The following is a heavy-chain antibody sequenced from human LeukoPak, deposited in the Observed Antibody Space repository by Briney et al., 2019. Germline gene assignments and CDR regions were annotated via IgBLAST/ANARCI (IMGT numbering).Heavy chain of an antibody. J-gene: IGHJ4*02. V-gene: IGHV3-21*01. Sequence: GGSLRLSCAASGFTFGNYRMKWMGPAPGKGLEWLSSINASSNDIYYADAVRDPFTISRDNAKNLLYLQIDSLRAEDTAIYYCARRGGWQLLGVLDLWGQGTLVTLSS. CDR2: INASSNDI. D-gene: IGHD4-23*01. CDR3: ARRGGWQLLGVLDL. CDR1: GFTFGNYR.